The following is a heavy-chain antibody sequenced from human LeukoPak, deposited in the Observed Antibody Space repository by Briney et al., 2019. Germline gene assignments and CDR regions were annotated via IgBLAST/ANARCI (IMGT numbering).Heavy chain of an antibody. CDR2: VSYDENNL. Sequence: PGGSLRLSCAASGFTFSAYAMHWVRQAPGKGLEWVAVVSYDENNLYYADSVKGRFTVSRDNSKNTLYLQMDSLRAEDTAVYYCARKYCSGGSCYVDYWGQGTLVTVSS. CDR1: GFTFSAYA. D-gene: IGHD2-15*01. V-gene: IGHV3-30-3*01. J-gene: IGHJ4*02. CDR3: ARKYCSGGSCYVDY.